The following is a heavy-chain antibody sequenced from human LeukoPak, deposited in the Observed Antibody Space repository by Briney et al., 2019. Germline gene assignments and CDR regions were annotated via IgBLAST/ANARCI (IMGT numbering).Heavy chain of an antibody. CDR2: IIPIFGTA. CDR1: GGTFSSYA. CDR3: ARAPEMATITDAFDI. V-gene: IGHV1-69*13. Sequence: SVKVSCKASGGTFSSYAISWVRQAPGQGLEWMGGIIPIFGTANYAQKFQGRVTITADESTSTAYMELSSLRSEDTAVYYCARAPEMATITDAFDIWGQGTMVTVSS. D-gene: IGHD5-24*01. J-gene: IGHJ3*02.